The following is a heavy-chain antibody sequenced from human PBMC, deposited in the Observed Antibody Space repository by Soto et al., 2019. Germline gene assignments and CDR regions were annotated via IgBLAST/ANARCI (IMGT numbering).Heavy chain of an antibody. CDR3: ARDGPTYDSSRYYGY. Sequence: SETLSLTCSVSGDSIRSSSYYWDWIRQSPRKGLEWVGSVYYSGTTYYNPSLKSRVSISVDTSKNQFSLKLSSVTAADTAVYDCARDGPTYDSSRYYGYCGQGSVVAGS. D-gene: IGHD3-22*01. CDR1: GDSIRSSSYY. J-gene: IGHJ4*02. CDR2: VYYSGTT. V-gene: IGHV4-39*01.